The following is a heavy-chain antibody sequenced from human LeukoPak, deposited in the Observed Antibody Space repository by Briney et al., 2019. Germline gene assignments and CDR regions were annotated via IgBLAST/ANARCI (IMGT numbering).Heavy chain of an antibody. CDR2: IYHSGRT. V-gene: IGHV4-38-2*02. J-gene: IGHJ6*03. D-gene: IGHD6-25*01. CDR3: VRLAALRGFYYYMDV. CDR1: GNSISSGYY. Sequence: SETLSLTCTVSGNSISSGYYWGWIRQPPGKGLEWIGSIYHSGRTYYNPSLKSRVTISVDTSKNQFSLKLSSVTAADTAVYYCVRLAALRGFYYYMDVWGKGTAVTVSS.